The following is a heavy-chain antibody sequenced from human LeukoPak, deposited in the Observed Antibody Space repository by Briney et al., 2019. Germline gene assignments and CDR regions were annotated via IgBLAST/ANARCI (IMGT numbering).Heavy chain of an antibody. Sequence: SSVKVSCKASVGTFSSYAINWVRQPPAQGLEWMGRIIPILGIANYAHRFQGRVTITADKSTSTAYMELSSVRSEDTAVYYCARDLYPQDYWGQGTLVTVSS. CDR3: ARDLYPQDY. CDR2: IIPILGIA. J-gene: IGHJ4*02. CDR1: VGTFSSYA. D-gene: IGHD3-16*02. V-gene: IGHV1-69*04.